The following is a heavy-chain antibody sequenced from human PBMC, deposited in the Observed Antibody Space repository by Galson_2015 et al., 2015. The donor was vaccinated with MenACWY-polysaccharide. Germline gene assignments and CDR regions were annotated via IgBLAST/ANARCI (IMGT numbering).Heavy chain of an antibody. J-gene: IGHJ4*02. CDR2: IKQDGSDQ. V-gene: IGHV3-7*04. CDR1: GFTFSNYY. CDR3: AKDRHWNHFAC. D-gene: IGHD1-1*01. Sequence: SLRLSCAASGFTFSNYYMSWVRQAPGKGLEWLGNIKQDGSDQYYVDSVRGRFTFSRDNAKNLLYLQMNSLRDEDTAVYYCAKDRHWNHFACWGQGTLVTVS.